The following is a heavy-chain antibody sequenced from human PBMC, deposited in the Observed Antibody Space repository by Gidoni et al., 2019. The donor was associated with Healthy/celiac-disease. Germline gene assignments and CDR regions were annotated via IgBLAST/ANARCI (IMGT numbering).Heavy chain of an antibody. CDR2: IYYSGST. CDR3: AREGVDYYDGLFDY. J-gene: IGHJ4*02. V-gene: IGHV4-31*03. CDR1: SGSISSGGYY. D-gene: IGHD3-22*01. Sequence: VQLQESGPGLVKPSQTLYITCTVSSGSISSGGYYWSWIRQHPGKGLEWIWYIYYSGSTYYNPSLKSRVTISVDTSKNQFSLQLSSVTAADTAVYYCAREGVDYYDGLFDYWGQGTLVTVSS.